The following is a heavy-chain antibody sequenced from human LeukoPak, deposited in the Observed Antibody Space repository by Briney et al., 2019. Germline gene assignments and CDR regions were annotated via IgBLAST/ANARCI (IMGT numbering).Heavy chain of an antibody. CDR2: ISGSGRIT. J-gene: IGHJ3*02. V-gene: IGHV3-48*02. Sequence: GGSLGLSCAASGFTFRTYSMSWVRQAPGKGLEWVSYISGSGRITYYADAVKGRFTISRDNVENSLYLQMKSLRDEDTAVYYCARDKGGPATTDAFDIWGQGTMVTVSS. D-gene: IGHD1-14*01. CDR1: GFTFRTYS. CDR3: ARDKGGPATTDAFDI.